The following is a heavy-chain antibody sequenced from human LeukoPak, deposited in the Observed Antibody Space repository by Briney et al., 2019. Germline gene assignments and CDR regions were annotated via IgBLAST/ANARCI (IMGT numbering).Heavy chain of an antibody. CDR1: GGSIRSNGYF. V-gene: IGHV4-39*02. J-gene: IGHJ4*02. Sequence: PSETLSLTCTVSGGSIRSNGYFWSWIRQPPGKGLEWIATVPYSGTTYYNPSLKSRVTMSVDTSTNHFSLKLSSVTAADTAVYYCARYSFPVGRHFDYWGQGTLVTVSS. CDR2: VPYSGTT. CDR3: ARYSFPVGRHFDY. D-gene: IGHD1-26*01.